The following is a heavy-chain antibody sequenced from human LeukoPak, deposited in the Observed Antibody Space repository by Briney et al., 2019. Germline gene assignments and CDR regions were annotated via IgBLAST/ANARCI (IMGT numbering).Heavy chain of an antibody. CDR2: IRSKANSDET. J-gene: IGHJ4*01. CDR3: TSPAHDFDFWSGYYSV. Sequence: GGSLRLSCTVSGFIFSDSAIHWVRQAAGKGLEWVGRIRSKANSDETAYAASVKGRFTTSRDDSKDTAYLQMHSLKPEDTAVYHCTSPAHDFDFWSGYYSVWGRGAQVTVSS. D-gene: IGHD3-3*01. CDR1: GFIFSDSA. V-gene: IGHV3-73*01.